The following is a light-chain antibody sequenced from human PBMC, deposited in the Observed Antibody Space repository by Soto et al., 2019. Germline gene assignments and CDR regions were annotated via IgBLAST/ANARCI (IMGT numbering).Light chain of an antibody. CDR1: QTVSSNN. V-gene: IGKV3-20*01. CDR3: QQYGRSPRT. J-gene: IGKJ2*01. CDR2: GAS. Sequence: EIVLTQSPGPLSLSPGERATLSCRASQTVSSNNLAWNQQKPGQAPRLLMYGASRRAPGIPNRFSGSGSGTDFTLTITRLEPEDFAVYYCQQYGRSPRTFGQGTKLAIK.